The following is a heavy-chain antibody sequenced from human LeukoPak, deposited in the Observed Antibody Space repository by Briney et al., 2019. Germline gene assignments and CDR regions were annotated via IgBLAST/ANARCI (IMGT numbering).Heavy chain of an antibody. D-gene: IGHD6-13*01. J-gene: IGHJ4*02. CDR1: GFTVSTNY. CDR3: ARAYGSNSNDY. V-gene: IGHV3-66*02. CDR2: VYGGNTS. Sequence: PGGSLRLSCAASGFTVSTNYMSRVRQAPGKGLEWVSVVYGGNTSYYADSVKGRFTISRDTSKNTVHLQMNSLRTEDTAVYYCARAYGSNSNDYWGQGTLVTVSS.